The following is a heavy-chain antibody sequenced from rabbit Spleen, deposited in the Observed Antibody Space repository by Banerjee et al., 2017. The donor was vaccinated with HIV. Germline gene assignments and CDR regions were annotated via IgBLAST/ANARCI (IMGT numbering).Heavy chain of an antibody. Sequence: QQQLEESGGGLVKPGGTLTLTCTASGFSFSNIYWICWVRQAPGKGLEWIACVDSGDGDTYYANWAKGRFTISKTSSTTVTLQLNSLTVADTATYFCGRYDNVNVGNLWGPGTLVTVS. D-gene: IGHD4-2*01. CDR1: GFSFSNIYW. J-gene: IGHJ6*01. CDR2: VDSGDGDT. V-gene: IGHV1S45*01. CDR3: GRYDNVNVGNL.